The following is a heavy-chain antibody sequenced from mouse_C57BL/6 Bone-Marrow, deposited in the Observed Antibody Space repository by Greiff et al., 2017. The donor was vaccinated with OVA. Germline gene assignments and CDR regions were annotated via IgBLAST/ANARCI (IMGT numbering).Heavy chain of an antibody. V-gene: IGHV14-4*01. CDR1: GFNIKDDY. CDR3: TTDYCNYLDY. Sequence: EVQLQQSGAELVRPGASVKLSCTASGFNIKDDYMHWVKQRPEQGLEWIGWIDPENGDTEYASKFPGKATMTAYTSATTSYLQLSSLTSEDTAVYDCTTDYCNYLDYWGQGTTLTVSS. D-gene: IGHD2-1*01. CDR2: IDPENGDT. J-gene: IGHJ2*01.